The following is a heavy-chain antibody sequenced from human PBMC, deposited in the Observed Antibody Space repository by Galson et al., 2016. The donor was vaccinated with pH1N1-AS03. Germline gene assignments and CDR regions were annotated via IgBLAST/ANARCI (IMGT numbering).Heavy chain of an antibody. CDR2: ISYDGSEK. CDR1: GFSFGDFA. V-gene: IGHV3-30*04. CDR3: VRSLAAARNY. D-gene: IGHD6-13*01. J-gene: IGHJ4*02. Sequence: SLRLSCAASGFSFGDFALHRVRQAPGKGLEWVAFISYDGSEKYYADSVQGRVTTSRDNSKNTVHLELNSLRGADTAVYYCVRSLAAARNYWGQGTLVIVSS.